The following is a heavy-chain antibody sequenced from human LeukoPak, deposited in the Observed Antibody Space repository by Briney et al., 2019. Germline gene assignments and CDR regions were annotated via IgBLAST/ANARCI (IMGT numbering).Heavy chain of an antibody. J-gene: IGHJ3*02. CDR2: ISGSGGTT. CDR3: AKRPAGGDAFDI. CDR1: GFTFTTYA. D-gene: IGHD3-10*01. V-gene: IGHV3-23*01. Sequence: GGSLRLSCAASGFTFTTYAMSWVRQAPGKGLEWVSHISGSGGTTYYADSVKGRFTISRDNSKNTLYLQMNSLRAEDTAVYYCAKRPAGGDAFDIWGQGTMVTVSS.